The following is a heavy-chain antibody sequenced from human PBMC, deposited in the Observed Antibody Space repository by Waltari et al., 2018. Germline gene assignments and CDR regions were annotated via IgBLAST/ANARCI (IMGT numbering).Heavy chain of an antibody. CDR1: GGSFSGYY. Sequence: QVQLQQWGAGLLKPSETLSLTCAVYGGSFSGYYWSWIRQPPGKGLEWIGEINHSGSTNYNPSPKSRGTISVDTAKNQFSLKLRSVTAADTAVYYCARAVAARRGFSGWARGGGMDVWGQGTTVTVSS. CDR3: ARAVAARRGFSGWARGGGMDV. CDR2: INHSGST. D-gene: IGHD6-19*01. V-gene: IGHV4-34*01. J-gene: IGHJ6*02.